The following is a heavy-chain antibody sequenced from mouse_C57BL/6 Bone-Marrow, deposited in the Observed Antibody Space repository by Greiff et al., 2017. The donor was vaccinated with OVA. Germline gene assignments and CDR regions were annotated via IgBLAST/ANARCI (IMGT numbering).Heavy chain of an antibody. V-gene: IGHV1-69*01. D-gene: IGHD1-1*01. CDR1: GYTFTSYW. CDR3: ARRGFITTVVDAMDY. J-gene: IGHJ4*01. CDR2: IDPSDSYT. Sequence: VQLQQPGAELVMPGASVKLSCKASGYTFTSYWMHWVKQRPGQGLEWIGEIDPSDSYTNYNQKFKGKSTLTVDKSSSTAYMQLSSLTSEDSAVYYCARRGFITTVVDAMDYWGQGTSVTVSS.